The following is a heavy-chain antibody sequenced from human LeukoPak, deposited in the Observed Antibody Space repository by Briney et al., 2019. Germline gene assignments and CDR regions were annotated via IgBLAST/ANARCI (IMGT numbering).Heavy chain of an antibody. V-gene: IGHV4-59*01. J-gene: IGHJ4*02. D-gene: IGHD3-16*02. Sequence: PSETLSLTCTVSGGSISSYYCSWIRQPPGKGLEWIGYIYYSGSTNYNPSLKSRVTIPVDTSKNQFSLKLSSVTAADTAVYYCASTNTYYDYVWGSYRFSFDYWGQGTLVTVSS. CDR2: IYYSGST. CDR1: GGSISSYY. CDR3: ASTNTYYDYVWGSYRFSFDY.